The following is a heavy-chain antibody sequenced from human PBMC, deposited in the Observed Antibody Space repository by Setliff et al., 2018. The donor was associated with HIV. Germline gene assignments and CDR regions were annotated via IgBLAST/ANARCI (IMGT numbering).Heavy chain of an antibody. CDR2: IVVDSGNT. D-gene: IGHD1-7*01. V-gene: IGHV1-58*02. J-gene: IGHJ4*02. CDR3: ARDRGWEAGTTSDFDY. CDR1: GFSFTRSA. Sequence: SVKVSCKASGFSFTRSAMQWVRQARGQRLEWIGWIVVDSGNTNYAQKFQERVTITRDMSTSTAYMELSSLRSEDTAVYYCARDRGWEAGTTSDFDYWGQGTLVTVSS.